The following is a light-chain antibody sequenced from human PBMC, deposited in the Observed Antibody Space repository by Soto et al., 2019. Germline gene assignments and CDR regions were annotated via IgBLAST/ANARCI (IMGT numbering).Light chain of an antibody. CDR1: RSINNY. V-gene: IGKV3-11*01. CDR3: QQRSNWPPGIT. Sequence: EIVLTQSPATLSLSPGERATLSCRATRSINNYLAWYQQRPGQAPRLLFYDASNRATGMPARFNGSGSATDFTLTITALEPDDFAVDYCQQRSNWPPGITFGQGTKLEIK. J-gene: IGKJ2*01. CDR2: DAS.